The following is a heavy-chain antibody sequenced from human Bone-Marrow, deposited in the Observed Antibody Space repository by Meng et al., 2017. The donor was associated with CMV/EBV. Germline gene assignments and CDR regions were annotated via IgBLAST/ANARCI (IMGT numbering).Heavy chain of an antibody. CDR2: INPNSGGT. Sequence: GESLKISCKGSGYSFTSYYMHWVRQAPGQGLEWMGWINPNSGGTNYAQKFQGRVTMTRDTSISTAYMELSRLRSDDTAVYYCARRPLVGATRVRAFDIWGQGTMVTVSS. J-gene: IGHJ3*02. D-gene: IGHD1-26*01. CDR1: GYSFTSYY. V-gene: IGHV1-2*02. CDR3: ARRPLVGATRVRAFDI.